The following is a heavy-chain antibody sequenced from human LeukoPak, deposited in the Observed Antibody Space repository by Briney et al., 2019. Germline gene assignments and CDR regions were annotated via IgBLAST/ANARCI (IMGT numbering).Heavy chain of an antibody. CDR1: GFTVSTNY. D-gene: IGHD1-26*01. J-gene: IGHJ4*02. CDR2: THSGGST. CDR3: ARQERGYSGTYSIDY. V-gene: IGHV3-66*04. Sequence: PGGSLRLSCAASGFTVSTNYMSWVRQAPGKGLEWVSVTHSGGSTYYADSVKGRFTISRDNSNNTLFLQMNSLRAEDTAMYYCARQERGYSGTYSIDYWGQGTLVTVSS.